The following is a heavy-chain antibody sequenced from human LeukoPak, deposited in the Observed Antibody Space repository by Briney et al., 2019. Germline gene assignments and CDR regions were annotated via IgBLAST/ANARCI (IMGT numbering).Heavy chain of an antibody. Sequence: KPGGSLRLSCAASGFTFSSYSMDWVRQAPGKGLEWVSSISSSSSYIYYADSVKGRFTISRDNAKNSLYLQMNSLRAEDTAVYYCASIDFWSGYNFDYWGQGTLVTVSS. D-gene: IGHD3-3*01. CDR2: ISSSSSYI. J-gene: IGHJ4*02. CDR3: ASIDFWSGYNFDY. V-gene: IGHV3-21*01. CDR1: GFTFSSYS.